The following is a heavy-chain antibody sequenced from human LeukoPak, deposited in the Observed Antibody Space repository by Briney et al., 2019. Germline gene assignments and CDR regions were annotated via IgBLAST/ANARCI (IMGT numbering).Heavy chain of an antibody. CDR3: ARERAVVTAFDI. Sequence: SETLSLTCTVSGGSIGSGDYYWSWIRQPPGKGLEWIGYIYYSGSTYYNPSLKSRVTISVDTSKNQFSLKLSSVTAADTAVYYCARERAVVTAFDIWGQGTMVTVSS. D-gene: IGHD2-21*02. J-gene: IGHJ3*02. V-gene: IGHV4-30-4*01. CDR1: GGSIGSGDYY. CDR2: IYYSGST.